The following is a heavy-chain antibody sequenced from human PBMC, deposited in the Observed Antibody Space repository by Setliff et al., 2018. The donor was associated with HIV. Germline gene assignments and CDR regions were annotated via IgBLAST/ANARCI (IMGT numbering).Heavy chain of an antibody. CDR2: IKQDGSEK. V-gene: IGHV3-7*03. D-gene: IGHD2-2*01. Sequence: QPGGSLRLSCAASGFTFSDYWMTWVRQAPGKGLEWVANIKQDGSEKYCVDSVKGRFTISRDNAKNSLYLQMNSLGAEDTAVYYCARGRGVSSNYYYYYYMDVWGKGTTVTVSS. CDR1: GFTFSDYW. CDR3: ARGRGVSSNYYYYYYMDV. J-gene: IGHJ6*03.